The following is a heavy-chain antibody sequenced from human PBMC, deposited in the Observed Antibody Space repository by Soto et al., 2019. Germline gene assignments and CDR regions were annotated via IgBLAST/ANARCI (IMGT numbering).Heavy chain of an antibody. Sequence: SETLSLTCTVSGGSISSSSYYWGWIRQPPGKGLEWIGSIYYSGSTYYNPSLKSRVTISVDTSKNQFSLKLSSVTAADTAVYYCAREGYCSGGSCSGGWFDPWGQGTLVTVSS. V-gene: IGHV4-39*01. CDR1: GGSISSSSYY. CDR2: IYYSGST. J-gene: IGHJ5*02. CDR3: AREGYCSGGSCSGGWFDP. D-gene: IGHD2-15*01.